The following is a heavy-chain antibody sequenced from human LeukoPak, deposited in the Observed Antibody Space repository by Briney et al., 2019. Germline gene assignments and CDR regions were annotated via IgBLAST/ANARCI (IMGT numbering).Heavy chain of an antibody. CDR2: ISGSGGST. D-gene: IGHD3-22*01. Sequence: TGGSLRLSCAASGFTFSSYAMSWVRQAPGKGLEWVSAISGSGGSTYYADSVKGRFTISRDNAKNSLYLQMNSLRAEDTAVYYCARVGYYYDSSGHDYWGQGTLVTVSS. CDR3: ARVGYYYDSSGHDY. V-gene: IGHV3-23*01. J-gene: IGHJ4*02. CDR1: GFTFSSYA.